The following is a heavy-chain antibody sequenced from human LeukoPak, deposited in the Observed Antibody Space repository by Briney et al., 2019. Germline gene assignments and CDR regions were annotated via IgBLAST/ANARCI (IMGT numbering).Heavy chain of an antibody. J-gene: IGHJ4*02. D-gene: IGHD2/OR15-2a*01. CDR2: ISSSSGYI. Sequence: GGSLRLSCAASRFTFSSYSLNWVRQAPGKGLEWVSSISSSSGYIYYADSVKGRFTISRDNSKNSLYLQMNSLRAEDTAVYYCAVDPGRGRPLSYFVYWGEGTPITSSS. CDR1: RFTFSSYS. CDR3: AVDPGRGRPLSYFVY. V-gene: IGHV3-21*01.